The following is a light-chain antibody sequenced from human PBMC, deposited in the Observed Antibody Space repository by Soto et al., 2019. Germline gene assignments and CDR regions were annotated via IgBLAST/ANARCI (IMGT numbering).Light chain of an antibody. J-gene: IGKJ5*01. V-gene: IGKV3-20*01. CDR1: QTLSRSF. CDR3: QQHDILPIT. CDR2: GAS. Sequence: VVLTQSPGTLSWCQVQRASLSCRASQTLSRSFLAWYQHKPGQAPRLLISGASRRATGIPDRFSGAGSGTDFTLTISRLEPEDFALYYCQQHDILPITFGQGTRLEIK.